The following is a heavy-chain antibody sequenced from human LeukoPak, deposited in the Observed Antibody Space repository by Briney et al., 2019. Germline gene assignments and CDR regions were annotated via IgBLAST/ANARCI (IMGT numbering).Heavy chain of an antibody. CDR1: GFTFSDYY. V-gene: IGHV3-11*03. CDR3: ARQGGDILTGYLDY. Sequence: GGSLKLSCATSGFTFSDYYMSWIRQAPGKGLEWVSYISSSGTYINSADSVKGRFTISRDYPKNSLYLQMSSLRAEDTAVYYCARQGGDILTGYLDYWGQGTLVTVSS. D-gene: IGHD3-9*01. CDR2: ISSSGTYI. J-gene: IGHJ4*02.